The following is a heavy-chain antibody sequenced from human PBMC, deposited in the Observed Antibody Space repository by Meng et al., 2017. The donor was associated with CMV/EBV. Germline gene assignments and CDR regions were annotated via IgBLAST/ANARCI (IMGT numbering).Heavy chain of an antibody. CDR1: GFTFSSYA. J-gene: IGHJ4*02. Sequence: GGSLRLSCAASGFTFSSYAMSWVRQAPGKGLEWVSVIYNGGSSTYYADSVKGRFTISRDNSKNTLYLQMNSLRAEDTAVYYCAKDNPELDYWGQGTLVTVSS. CDR2: IYNGGSST. V-gene: IGHV3-23*03. CDR3: AKDNPELDY. D-gene: IGHD1-14*01.